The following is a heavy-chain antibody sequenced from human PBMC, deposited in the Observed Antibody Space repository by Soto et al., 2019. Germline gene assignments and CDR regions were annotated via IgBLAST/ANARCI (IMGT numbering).Heavy chain of an antibody. CDR2: ISYDGSNK. J-gene: IGHJ6*02. CDR1: GFTFSSYA. CDR3: ARDGKGDLLEWLLYYYYHGMDV. Sequence: QVQLVESGGGVVQPGRSLRLSCAASGFTFSSYAMHWVRQAPGKGLEWVAVISYDGSNKYYADSVKGRFTISRDNSKNTLYLQMNSLRAEDTAVYYCARDGKGDLLEWLLYYYYHGMDVWGQGTTVTVSS. V-gene: IGHV3-30-3*01. D-gene: IGHD3-3*01.